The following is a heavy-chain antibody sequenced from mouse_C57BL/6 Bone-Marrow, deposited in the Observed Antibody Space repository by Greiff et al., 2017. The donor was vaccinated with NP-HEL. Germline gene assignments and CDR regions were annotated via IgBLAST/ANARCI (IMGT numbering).Heavy chain of an antibody. CDR1: GFTFSSYA. D-gene: IGHD1-1*01. CDR2: ISDGGSYT. Sequence: EVQGVESGGGLVKPGGSLKLSCAASGFTFSSYAMSWVRQTPEKRLEWVATISDGGSYTYYPDNVKGRFTISRDNAKNNLYLQMSHLKSEDTAMYYCARALLLRSGAYWGQGTLVTVSA. CDR3: ARALLLRSGAY. J-gene: IGHJ3*01. V-gene: IGHV5-4*01.